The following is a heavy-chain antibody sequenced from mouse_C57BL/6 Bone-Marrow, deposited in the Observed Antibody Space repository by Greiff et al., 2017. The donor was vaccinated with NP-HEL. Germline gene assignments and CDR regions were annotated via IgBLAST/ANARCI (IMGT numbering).Heavy chain of an antibody. D-gene: IGHD1-1*01. CDR3: ALRGRFYSLDY. CDR1: GYTFTDYN. J-gene: IGHJ4*01. V-gene: IGHV1-22*01. CDR2: IHPNNGGT. Sequence: EVQLQQSGPALVKPGASVKVSCQASGYTFTDYNMHWVKQSLGKSLERIGYIHPNNGGTSYNQKFKGKATLTVDKSSSTAYMELRSLTSEGSVVYYCALRGRFYSLDYWGQGTAVTVSS.